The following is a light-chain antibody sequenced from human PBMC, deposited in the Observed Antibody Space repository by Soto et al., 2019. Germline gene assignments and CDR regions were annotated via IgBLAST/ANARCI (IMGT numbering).Light chain of an antibody. Sequence: ERVMTQSPATVSVSPGERAILSCRASRSFNNTLAGYQQKPGQPPRLLTSAASTRATGIPARFSGTGSGTEFTLTISSLQSDDIAVYYCQQYHNWPWAFGQGTKVEIK. V-gene: IGKV3-15*01. CDR1: RSFNNT. CDR3: QQYHNWPWA. J-gene: IGKJ1*01. CDR2: AAS.